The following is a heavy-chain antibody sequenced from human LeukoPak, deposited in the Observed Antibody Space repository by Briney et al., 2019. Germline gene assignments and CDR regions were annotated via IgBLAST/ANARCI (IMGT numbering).Heavy chain of an antibody. D-gene: IGHD3-3*01. J-gene: IGHJ3*02. V-gene: IGHV3-73*01. CDR1: GFTFSGSA. CDR2: TRSKANSYAT. CDR3: TRDGAYYDFWSGSIDAFDI. Sequence: GGSLRLSCAASGFTFSGSAMHWVRQASGKGLEWVGRTRSKANSYATAYAASVKGRFTISRDDSKNTAYLQMNSLKTEDTAVYYCTRDGAYYDFWSGSIDAFDIWGQGTMVTVSS.